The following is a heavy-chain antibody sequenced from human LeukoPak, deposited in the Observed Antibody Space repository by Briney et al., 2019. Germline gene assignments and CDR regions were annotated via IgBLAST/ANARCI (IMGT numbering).Heavy chain of an antibody. CDR3: ARLEESGYSYGLDY. Sequence: AGGSLRLSCAASGFSFSSYGMNWVRQAPGKGLEWVSAISGSGGSTNYADSVKGRFTISRDNAKNSLYLQMNSLRAEDTAVYYCARLEESGYSYGLDYWGQGTLVTVSS. V-gene: IGHV3-23*01. D-gene: IGHD5-18*01. CDR1: GFSFSSYG. CDR2: ISGSGGST. J-gene: IGHJ4*02.